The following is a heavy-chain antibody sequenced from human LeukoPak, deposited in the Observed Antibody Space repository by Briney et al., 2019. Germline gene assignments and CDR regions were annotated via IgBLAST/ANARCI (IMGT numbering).Heavy chain of an antibody. Sequence: PSETLSLTCTVSGGSISSYYWSWIRQPPGKGLEWIGEINHSGSTNYNPSLKSRVTISVDTSKNQFSLKLSSVTAADTAVYYCARQRKIAAAGTRFDYWGQGTLVTVSS. D-gene: IGHD6-13*01. CDR2: INHSGST. CDR1: GGSISSYY. V-gene: IGHV4-34*01. CDR3: ARQRKIAAAGTRFDY. J-gene: IGHJ4*02.